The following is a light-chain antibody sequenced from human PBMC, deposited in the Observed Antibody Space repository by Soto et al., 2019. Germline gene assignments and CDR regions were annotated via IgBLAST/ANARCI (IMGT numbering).Light chain of an antibody. V-gene: IGKV1-5*03. J-gene: IGKJ1*01. CDR2: KAS. CDR3: QQYNSYSRT. CDR1: QTISTW. Sequence: MTQSPATLSVSPGERATLSCRASQTISTWLAWYQQKPGKAPKLLIYKASSLESGVPSRFSGSGSGTEFTLTISSLQPDDFATYYCQQYNSYSRTFGQGTKVDI.